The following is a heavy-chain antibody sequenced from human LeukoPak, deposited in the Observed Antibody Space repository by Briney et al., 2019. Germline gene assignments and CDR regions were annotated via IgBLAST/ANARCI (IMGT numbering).Heavy chain of an antibody. Sequence: PGGSLRLSCAAFGFTFSSYEMNWVRQAPGKGLEWVSYISSSGSTIYYAGSVKGRFTISRDNVENSLYLQMNSLRVEDTAVYYCARDLYGSGRFFDYWGQGTLVTVSS. CDR1: GFTFSSYE. CDR2: ISSSGSTI. V-gene: IGHV3-48*03. D-gene: IGHD3-10*01. CDR3: ARDLYGSGRFFDY. J-gene: IGHJ4*02.